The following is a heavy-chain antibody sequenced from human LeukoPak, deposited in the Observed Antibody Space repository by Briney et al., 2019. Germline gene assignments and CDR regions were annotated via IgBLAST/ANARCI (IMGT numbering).Heavy chain of an antibody. J-gene: IGHJ6*03. CDR1: GGSISSYY. V-gene: IGHV4-59*01. D-gene: IGHD4-17*01. CDR3: ARVPGGDYVRYYYYYYMDV. CDR2: IYYSGST. Sequence: SETLSLTCTVSGGSISSYYWSWIRQPPGKGLEWIGYIYYSGSTNYNPSLKSRVTISVDTSKNQFSLKLSSVTAADTVVYYCARVPGGDYVRYYYYYYMDVWGKGTTVTVSS.